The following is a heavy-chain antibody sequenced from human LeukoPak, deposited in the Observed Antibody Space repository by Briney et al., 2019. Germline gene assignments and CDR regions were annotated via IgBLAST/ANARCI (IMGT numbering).Heavy chain of an antibody. CDR3: ARGSGGSFPFDY. CDR2: ISDVGGST. D-gene: IGHD1-26*01. CDR1: GFTFSNYG. Sequence: PGGSLRLSCAASGFTFSNYGMNWVRQAPGKGLEWVSAISDVGGSTYYADSVKGRFTISRDNSKNTLYLQMNSLRAEDTAVYYCARGSGGSFPFDYWGQGTLVTVSS. J-gene: IGHJ4*02. V-gene: IGHV3-23*01.